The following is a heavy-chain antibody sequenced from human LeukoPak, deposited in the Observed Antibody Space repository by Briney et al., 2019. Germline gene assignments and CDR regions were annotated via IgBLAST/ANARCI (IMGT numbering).Heavy chain of an antibody. V-gene: IGHV3-53*01. J-gene: IGHJ3*01. Sequence: GGSLRLSCAASGFTVSSNYMNWVRQAPGKGLEWVSVIYSGGSTYYADSVKGRFTISRDNAKNSLYLQLNSLRAEDTALYYCVREGEGVSDAFDVWGQGTLVSVSS. CDR2: IYSGGST. D-gene: IGHD3-3*01. CDR3: VREGEGVSDAFDV. CDR1: GFTVSSNY.